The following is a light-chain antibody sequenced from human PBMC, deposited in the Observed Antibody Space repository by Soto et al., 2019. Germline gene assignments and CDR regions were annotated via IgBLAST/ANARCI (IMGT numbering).Light chain of an antibody. CDR2: DVS. Sequence: CVLTQPASVFGCPGQSITISCTGASSDVGGYNYVSWYQQHPGKAPKLMIYDVSNRPSGVSNRFSGSKSGNTASLTISGLQAEDEADYYCSSYTSSSTRVFGTGTKVTVL. J-gene: IGLJ1*01. CDR3: SSYTSSSTRV. CDR1: SSDVGGYNY. V-gene: IGLV2-14*01.